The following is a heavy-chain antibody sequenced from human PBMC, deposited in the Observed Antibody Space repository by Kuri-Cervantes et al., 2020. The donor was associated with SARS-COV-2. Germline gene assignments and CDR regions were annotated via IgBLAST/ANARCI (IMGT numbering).Heavy chain of an antibody. CDR3: AREQWLELDAFDI. J-gene: IGHJ3*02. V-gene: IGHV3-7*01. CDR1: GFSFSMYW. D-gene: IGHD6-19*01. Sequence: GGSLRLSCAASGFSFSMYWMSWVRQAPGKGLEWVANIKKDGSEKYYVDPVKGRFTISRDNAKNSLYLQMNSLRAENTAVYYCAREQWLELDAFDIWGQGTMVTVSS. CDR2: IKKDGSEK.